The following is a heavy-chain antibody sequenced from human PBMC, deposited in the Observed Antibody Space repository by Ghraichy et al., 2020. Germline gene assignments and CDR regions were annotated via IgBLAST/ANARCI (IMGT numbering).Heavy chain of an antibody. Sequence: SETLSLTCTVSGGSISSSSYYWGWLRQPPGKGLEWIGSIYYSGSTYYNPSFKSRVTISVDTSKNQFSLKLSSVTAADTAVYYCATPGGVPWPFDLWGRGTLVTVSS. CDR1: GGSISSSSYY. V-gene: IGHV4-39*01. J-gene: IGHJ2*01. CDR3: ATPGGVPWPFDL. CDR2: IYYSGST. D-gene: IGHD3-10*01.